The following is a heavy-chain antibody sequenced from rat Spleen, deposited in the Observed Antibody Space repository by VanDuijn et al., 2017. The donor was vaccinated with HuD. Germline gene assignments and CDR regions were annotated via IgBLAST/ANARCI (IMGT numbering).Heavy chain of an antibody. J-gene: IGHJ2*01. Sequence: QVQLKESGPGLVQPSQTLSLTCTVSGFSLSSNAVMWVRQPPGKGLEWLGAMWTNGNTNYNSALKSRLSISRDTSKRQVYLKMNSLQTEDTATYYCARDHGSSGWGQGVMVTVSS. CDR1: GFSLSSNA. D-gene: IGHD1-12*01. CDR2: MWTNGNT. V-gene: IGHV2-13*01. CDR3: ARDHGSSG.